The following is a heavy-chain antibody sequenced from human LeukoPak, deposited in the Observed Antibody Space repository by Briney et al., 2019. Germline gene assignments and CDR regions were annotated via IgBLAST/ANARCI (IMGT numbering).Heavy chain of an antibody. J-gene: IGHJ3*02. CDR1: GFTFSNAW. CDR2: IKSKTDGGTT. D-gene: IGHD3-22*01. V-gene: IGHV3-15*01. Sequence: GGSLRLSCAASGFTFSNAWMSWVRQAPGKGLEWVGRIKSKTDGGTTDYAAPVKGRFTISRDDSKNTLYLQMNSLKTEDTAVYYCTTSSGYYYFDAFDIWGQGTMVTVSS. CDR3: TTSSGYYYFDAFDI.